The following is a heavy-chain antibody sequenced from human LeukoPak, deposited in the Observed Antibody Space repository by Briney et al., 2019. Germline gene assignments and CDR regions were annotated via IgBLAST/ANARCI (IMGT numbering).Heavy chain of an antibody. D-gene: IGHD6-19*01. J-gene: IGHJ5*02. Sequence: ASVKVSCKASGYTFTGYYMHWVRQAPGQGLEWMGWINPNSGGTNYAQKFQGRVTMTRDTSISTAYMELSRLRSDDTAVYYCARDLSLAVARSWFDPWGQGTLVTVSS. V-gene: IGHV1-2*02. CDR3: ARDLSLAVARSWFDP. CDR2: INPNSGGT. CDR1: GYTFTGYY.